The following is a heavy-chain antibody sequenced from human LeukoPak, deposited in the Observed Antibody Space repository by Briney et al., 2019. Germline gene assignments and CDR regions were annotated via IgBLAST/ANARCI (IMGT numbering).Heavy chain of an antibody. J-gene: IGHJ4*02. CDR3: ATTKQARRYFDY. CDR2: ISTSGGNT. CDR1: GFTFSSNA. Sequence: PGGSLRLSCAGSGFTFSSNALSWVRQAPGKGLEWVSAISTSGGNTYYADSVRGRFTISRDNSKNTLYLQMNTLRVEDTAVYYCATTKQARRYFDYWGQRTLVTVSS. V-gene: IGHV3-23*01. D-gene: IGHD1-1*01.